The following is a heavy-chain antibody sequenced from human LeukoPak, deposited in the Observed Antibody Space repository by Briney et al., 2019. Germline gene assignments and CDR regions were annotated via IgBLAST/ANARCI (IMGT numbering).Heavy chain of an antibody. D-gene: IGHD4-17*01. CDR1: GGFINTYY. CDR3: ARAGGAPHGDYEFDF. Sequence: PSETLSLTCTVSGGFINTYYWGWIRQPSGKGLEWIGNIYSSGSTNYNPSLKSRVTISVDTSKNQFSLKLTSVTAADTAIYYCARAGGAPHGDYEFDFWGQGILVTVSS. J-gene: IGHJ4*02. V-gene: IGHV4-59*08. CDR2: IYSSGST.